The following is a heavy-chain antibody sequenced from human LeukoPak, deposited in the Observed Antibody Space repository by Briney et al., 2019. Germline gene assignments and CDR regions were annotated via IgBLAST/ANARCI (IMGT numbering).Heavy chain of an antibody. CDR2: ISWNSGNI. D-gene: IGHD4-17*01. CDR1: GFTFSTYW. V-gene: IGHV3-9*03. Sequence: PGGSLRLSCVASGFTFSTYWMSWVRQAPGKGLEWVSGISWNSGNIGYADSVKGRFTISRDNAKNSLYLQMNSLRAEDMALYYCAKDINGDYGSGFDYWGQGTLVTVSS. J-gene: IGHJ4*02. CDR3: AKDINGDYGSGFDY.